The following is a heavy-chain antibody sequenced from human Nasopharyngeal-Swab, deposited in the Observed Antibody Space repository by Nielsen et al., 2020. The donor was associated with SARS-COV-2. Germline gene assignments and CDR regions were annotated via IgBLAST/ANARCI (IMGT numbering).Heavy chain of an antibody. V-gene: IGHV3-11*01. CDR3: AKSHLGTATSVTSWYFDY. J-gene: IGHJ4*02. Sequence: GESLKISCAASGFTFSDYYMSWIRQAPGKGLEWVSYISSSGSTIYYADSVKGRFTISRDNAKNTLYLQVNSLRAEDTAVYYCAKSHLGTATSVTSWYFDYWGQGTLVTVSS. CDR1: GFTFSDYY. D-gene: IGHD4-17*01. CDR2: ISSSGSTI.